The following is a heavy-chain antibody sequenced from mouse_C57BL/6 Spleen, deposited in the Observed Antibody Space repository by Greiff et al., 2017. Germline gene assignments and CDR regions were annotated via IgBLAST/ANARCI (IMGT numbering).Heavy chain of an antibody. CDR3: ARKGGYDYDGDYYAMDY. V-gene: IGHV5-17*01. D-gene: IGHD2-4*01. CDR2: ISSGSSTI. Sequence: EVMLVESGGGLVKPGGSLKLSCAASGFTFSDYGMHWVRQAPEKGLEWVAYISSGSSTIYYADTVKGRFTISRDNAKNTLFLQMTSLRSEDTAMYYCARKGGYDYDGDYYAMDYWGQGTSVTVSS. CDR1: GFTFSDYG. J-gene: IGHJ4*01.